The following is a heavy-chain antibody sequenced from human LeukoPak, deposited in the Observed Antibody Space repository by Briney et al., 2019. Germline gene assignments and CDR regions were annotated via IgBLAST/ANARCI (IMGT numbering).Heavy chain of an antibody. CDR3: ARGRWFGESPFDY. Sequence: AGGSLRLSCATAGFSFSRYSMIWVRQAPGKGLEWVASITGGSSYIYYADSVKGRFTISRDNAKNSLHLQTDSLRTEDTAFYYCARGRWFGESPFDYWGQGTLVTVSS. D-gene: IGHD3-10*01. J-gene: IGHJ4*02. CDR1: GFSFSRYS. V-gene: IGHV3-21*04. CDR2: ITGGSSYI.